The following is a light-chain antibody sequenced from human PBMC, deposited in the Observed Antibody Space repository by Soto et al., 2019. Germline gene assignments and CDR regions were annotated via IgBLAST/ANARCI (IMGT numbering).Light chain of an antibody. CDR2: EVS. V-gene: IGLV2-14*01. Sequence: QSVLTQPASVSGSPGQSITISCTGTSSDVGGYNYVSWFQQHPGKAPKLMIYEVSNRPSGVSNRFSGSKSGNTASLTISGLQAEDEADYYCSSCTSISTYVFGTGTKLTVL. CDR1: SSDVGGYNY. J-gene: IGLJ1*01. CDR3: SSCTSISTYV.